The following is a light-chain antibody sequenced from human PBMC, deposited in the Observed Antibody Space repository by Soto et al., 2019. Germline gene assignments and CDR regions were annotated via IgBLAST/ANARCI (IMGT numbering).Light chain of an antibody. V-gene: IGLV1-44*01. CDR2: NNS. CDR3: AAWDDSLNGVV. CDR1: SSNVGINT. Sequence: QPVLTQPPSASGTPGQRVTISCSGSSSNVGINTVNWYQQVPGTAPKLLIYNNSQRPSGVPDRFSGSKSGTSASLAISRLQSEDEADYFCAAWDDSLNGVVFGGGTKLTVL. J-gene: IGLJ2*01.